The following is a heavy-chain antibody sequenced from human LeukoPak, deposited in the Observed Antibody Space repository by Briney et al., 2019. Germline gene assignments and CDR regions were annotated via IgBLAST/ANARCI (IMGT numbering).Heavy chain of an antibody. D-gene: IGHD3-22*01. V-gene: IGHV3-23*01. CDR1: GFTFTSYT. CDR2: ISGSGGST. CDR3: AKDGIRYYYDSSGYYGDY. J-gene: IGHJ4*02. Sequence: SGGSLRLSCTTSGFTFTSYTMSWVRQAPGQGLEWVSAISGSGGSTDYADSVKGRFTISRDNSKNTLYLQMTSLRAEDTAVYYCAKDGIRYYYDSSGYYGDYWGQGTLVTVSS.